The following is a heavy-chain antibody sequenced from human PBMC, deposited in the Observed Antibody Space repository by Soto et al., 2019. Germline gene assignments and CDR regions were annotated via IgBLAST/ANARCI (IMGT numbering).Heavy chain of an antibody. J-gene: IGHJ4*02. CDR3: ARPFENSGWYDY. CDR1: GYSFTSYW. D-gene: IGHD6-19*01. Sequence: GESLKISCNGSGYSFTSYWIGWVRQMPGKGLELMGIIYPGDSDTRYSPSFQGQVTISAGKSISTAYLQWSSLKASDTAMYYCARPFENSGWYDYWGRGNLVTVSS. V-gene: IGHV5-51*01. CDR2: IYPGDSDT.